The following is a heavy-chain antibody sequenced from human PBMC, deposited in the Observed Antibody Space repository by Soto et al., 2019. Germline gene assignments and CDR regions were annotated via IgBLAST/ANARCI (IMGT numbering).Heavy chain of an antibody. D-gene: IGHD2-2*01. Sequence: SVKVSCKASGDTFNSYAISWVRRAPGQGLEWIGGIIPIFHTANYAQKFQARVTMTADESARTAYMELSGLRSEDTAVYYCARVGYCNTTSCRFYYYHLGMDVWGQGTTVTVYS. CDR1: GDTFNSYA. CDR3: ARVGYCNTTSCRFYYYHLGMDV. CDR2: IIPIFHTA. V-gene: IGHV1-69*13. J-gene: IGHJ6*02.